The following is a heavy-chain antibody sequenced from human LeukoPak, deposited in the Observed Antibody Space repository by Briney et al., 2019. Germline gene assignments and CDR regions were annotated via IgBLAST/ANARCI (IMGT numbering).Heavy chain of an antibody. J-gene: IGHJ4*02. CDR2: IYTSGST. D-gene: IGHD1-26*01. V-gene: IGHV4-4*07. CDR1: GGSISSYY. Sequence: PSETLSLTCTVSGGSISSYYWSWIRQPAGKGLEWIGRIYTSGSTNYNASLKSRVSMSVDTSKNQFSLKLSSVTAADTAVFYCARENSGSYRVFDYWGRGTLVTVSS. CDR3: ARENSGSYRVFDY.